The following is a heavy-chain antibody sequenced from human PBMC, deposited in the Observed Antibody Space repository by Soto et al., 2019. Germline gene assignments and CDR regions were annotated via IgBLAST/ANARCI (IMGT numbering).Heavy chain of an antibody. CDR3: AKDRRDYGGNIFDY. CDR1: GFTFRGYG. D-gene: IGHD4-17*01. CDR2: ISYDGSKK. Sequence: QVQLVESGGGVVQPGRSLTLSCAASGFTFRGYGIHWIRQAPGKGLEWVALISYDGSKKYYADSVKGRFTISRDNSKNTLYMQMDGLRGEDTAVYYCAKDRRDYGGNIFDYWGQGTLVIVSS. V-gene: IGHV3-30*18. J-gene: IGHJ4*02.